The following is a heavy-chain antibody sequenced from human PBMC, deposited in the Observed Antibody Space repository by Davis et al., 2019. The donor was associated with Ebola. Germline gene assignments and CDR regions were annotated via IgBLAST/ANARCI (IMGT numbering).Heavy chain of an antibody. J-gene: IGHJ5*02. CDR1: GGTFSSYA. V-gene: IGHV1-69*13. Sequence: SVKVSCKASGGTFSSYAISWLRQAPGQGLEWMGGIIPIFGTANYAQKFQGRVTITADESTSTAYMELSSLRSEDTAVYYCARAYSNYPWWNWFDPWGQGTLVTVSS. CDR2: IIPIFGTA. CDR3: ARAYSNYPWWNWFDP. D-gene: IGHD4-11*01.